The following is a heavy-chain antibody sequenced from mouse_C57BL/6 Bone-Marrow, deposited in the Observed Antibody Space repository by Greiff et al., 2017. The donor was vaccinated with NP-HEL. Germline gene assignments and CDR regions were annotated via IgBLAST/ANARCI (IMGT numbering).Heavy chain of an antibody. CDR1: GFPFSSYA. V-gene: IGHV5-4*01. CDR3: ARDDYYDYDEFAY. Sequence: EVKLMESGGGLVKPGGSLNLSCAASGFPFSSYAMSWVRQTPEKRLEWVATISDGGSYTYYPDNVKGRFTISRDNAKNNLYLQMSHLKSEDTAMYYCARDDYYDYDEFAYWGQGTLVTVSA. D-gene: IGHD2-4*01. CDR2: ISDGGSYT. J-gene: IGHJ3*01.